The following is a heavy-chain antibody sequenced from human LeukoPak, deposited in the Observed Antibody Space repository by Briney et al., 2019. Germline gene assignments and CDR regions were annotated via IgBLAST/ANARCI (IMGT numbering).Heavy chain of an antibody. J-gene: IGHJ6*03. D-gene: IGHD3-9*01. V-gene: IGHV1-8*01. Sequence: ASVKVSCKASGYTFTSYDINWVRQATGQGLEWMGWMNPNSGNTGYAQKFQGRVTMTRNTSISTAYMELSSLRSEDTAVYYCARVDYDILTGYYMGASGHYYYMDVWGKGTTVTISS. CDR3: ARVDYDILTGYYMGASGHYYYMDV. CDR2: MNPNSGNT. CDR1: GYTFTSYD.